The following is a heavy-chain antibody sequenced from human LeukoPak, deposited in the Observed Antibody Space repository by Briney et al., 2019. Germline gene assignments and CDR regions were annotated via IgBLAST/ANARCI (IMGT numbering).Heavy chain of an antibody. CDR3: TRDAYGSGKGYFDY. CDR1: GYAFISYG. J-gene: IGHJ4*02. V-gene: IGHV1-18*01. Sequence: GASVKVSCKASGYAFISYGFSWVRQAPGQGLEWMGWISAYDGNTKPIDKLQGRVTLTTDTSTNTAYLELRGLRSDDTAVYYCTRDAYGSGKGYFDYWGQGTLVTVSS. CDR2: ISAYDGNT. D-gene: IGHD3-10*01.